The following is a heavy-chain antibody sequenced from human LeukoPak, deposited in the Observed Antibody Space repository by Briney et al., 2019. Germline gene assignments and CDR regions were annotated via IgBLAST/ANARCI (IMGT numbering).Heavy chain of an antibody. V-gene: IGHV1-69*13. CDR1: GGTFSSYA. CDR2: IIPIFGTA. D-gene: IGHD4-17*01. Sequence: WASVKVSCKASGGTFSSYAISWVRQAPGQGLEWMGGIIPIFGTADYAQKFQGRVTITADESTSTAYMELSSLRSEDTAVYYCARGTNGDYPFFDYWGQGTLVTVSS. CDR3: ARGTNGDYPFFDY. J-gene: IGHJ4*02.